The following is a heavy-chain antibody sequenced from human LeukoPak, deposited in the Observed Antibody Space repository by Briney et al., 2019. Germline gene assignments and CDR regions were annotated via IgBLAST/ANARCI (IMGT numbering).Heavy chain of an antibody. J-gene: IGHJ2*01. CDR2: ISWNSGST. D-gene: IGHD1-1*01. CDR3: AKDKTFQLDIHDWYFDL. V-gene: IGHV3-9*03. CDR1: GFTFSSYG. Sequence: PGGSLRLSCAASGFTFSSYGMHWVRQAPGKGLEWVSGISWNSGSTGYADSVKGRFTISRDNAKNSLYLQMNSLRADDMAFYYCAKDKTFQLDIHDWYFDLWGRGTLVTVSS.